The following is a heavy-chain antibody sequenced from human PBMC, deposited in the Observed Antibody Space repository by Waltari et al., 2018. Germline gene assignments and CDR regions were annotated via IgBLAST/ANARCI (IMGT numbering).Heavy chain of an antibody. CDR2: FDPXEGET. CDR3: HGXGLQPYKYGMDX. V-gene: IGHV1-24*01. J-gene: IGHJ6*02. D-gene: IGHD4-4*01. Sequence: LXPSGAXVKXPGASVKVSCKVXGYSLTEFSMHWVRQAPGKGLEWMGGFDPXEGETXYARKLQGRVXVTEDTSTDTAFMELSSXRSEDTAVXYXHGXGLQPYKYGMDXWGQGTTVTVSS. CDR1: GYSLTEFS.